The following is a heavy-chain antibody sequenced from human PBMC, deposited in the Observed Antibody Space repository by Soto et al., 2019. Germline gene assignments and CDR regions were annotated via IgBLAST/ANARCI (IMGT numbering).Heavy chain of an antibody. CDR2: ISSSSSYT. Sequence: PGGSLRLSCAASGFTFSNYAMSWIRQAPGKGLEWVSYISSSSSYTNYADSVKGRFTISRDNAKNSLYLQMNSLRAEDTAVYYCARDYYDSSGYLAPLDYWGQGTLVTVSS. D-gene: IGHD3-22*01. V-gene: IGHV3-11*06. CDR1: GFTFSNYA. J-gene: IGHJ4*02. CDR3: ARDYYDSSGYLAPLDY.